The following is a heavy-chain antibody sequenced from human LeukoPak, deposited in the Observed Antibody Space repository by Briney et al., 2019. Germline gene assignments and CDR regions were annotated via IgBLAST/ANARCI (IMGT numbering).Heavy chain of an antibody. CDR3: GRVGDYFDNNGYSLDAVDA. J-gene: IGHJ3*01. D-gene: IGHD3-22*01. CDR1: GFGFRDHY. V-gene: IGHV3-72*01. CDR2: IRTKPKSYTT. Sequence: PGGSLRLSCGASGFGFRDHYMDWVRQPPGKGLEWVGRIRTKPKSYTTDYAASVKGRFTISRDDSKNLLYLQMNSLKTEDTAVYYCGRVGDYFDNNGYSLDAVDAWGRGTMVTVSS.